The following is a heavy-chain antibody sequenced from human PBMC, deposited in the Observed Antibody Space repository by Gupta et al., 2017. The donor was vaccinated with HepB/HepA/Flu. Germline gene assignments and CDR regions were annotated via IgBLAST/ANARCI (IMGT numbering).Heavy chain of an antibody. D-gene: IGHD1-26*01. CDR2: IKQDGSEK. CDR3: ARPYSYYYYGMDV. V-gene: IGHV3-7*01. Sequence: EVQLVESGGGLVQPGGSLRLSCAASGFTFSSYWMSWVRQAPGKGLEWVANIKQDGSEKYYVDSVKGRFTISRDNAKNSLYLQMNSLRAEDTAVYYCARPYSYYYYGMDVWGQGTTVTVSS. J-gene: IGHJ6*02. CDR1: GFTFSSYW.